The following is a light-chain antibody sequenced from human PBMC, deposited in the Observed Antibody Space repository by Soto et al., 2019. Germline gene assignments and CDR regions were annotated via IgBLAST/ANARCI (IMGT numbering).Light chain of an antibody. CDR1: QTVINRY. CDR2: GAS. V-gene: IGKV3-20*01. CDR3: QQYGSSPT. Sequence: EIVLTQSPGTLSLSPGERATLSCRASQTVINRYLAWYQQKPGQAPRLLIYGASSRATGIPDGFSGSGSGTDFTLTISRLEPEDFAVYYCQQYGSSPTFGQGTRLEIK. J-gene: IGKJ5*01.